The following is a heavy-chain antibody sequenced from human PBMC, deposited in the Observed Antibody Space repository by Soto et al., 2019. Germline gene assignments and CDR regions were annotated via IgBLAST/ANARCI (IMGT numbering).Heavy chain of an antibody. Sequence: ASVKVSCKASGYTFTSYAMHWVRQAPGQRLEWMGWINAGNGNTKYSQKFQGRVTITRDTSASTAYMELSSLRSEDTAVYYCARDLILTMATIKRYYYYYGMDVWGQGTTVTVSS. CDR3: ARDLILTMATIKRYYYYYGMDV. D-gene: IGHD5-12*01. J-gene: IGHJ6*02. V-gene: IGHV1-3*01. CDR1: GYTFTSYA. CDR2: INAGNGNT.